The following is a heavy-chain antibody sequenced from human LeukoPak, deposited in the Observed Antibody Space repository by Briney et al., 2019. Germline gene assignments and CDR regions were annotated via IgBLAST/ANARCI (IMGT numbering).Heavy chain of an antibody. CDR3: ARADSSGYYYYYYGMDV. D-gene: IGHD3-22*01. CDR1: GGTFSSYA. CDR2: IIPILGIA. J-gene: IGHJ6*02. Sequence: SVKVSCKASGGTFSSYAISWVRQAPGQGLEWMGRIIPILGIANYAQKFQGRVTITADKSTSTAYMELSSLRSEDTAVYYCARADSSGYYYYYYGMDVWGQGTTVTVSS. V-gene: IGHV1-69*04.